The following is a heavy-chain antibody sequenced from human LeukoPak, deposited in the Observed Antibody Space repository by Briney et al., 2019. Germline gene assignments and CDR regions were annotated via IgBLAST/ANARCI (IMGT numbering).Heavy chain of an antibody. Sequence: PGGSLRLSCAASGFTFSSYSMNWVRQAPGKGLEWVSAISGSGANTYYADSVKGRFTISRDNSKNTLYLQMNSLRAEDTAVYYCAKGSVAGIRVVKYYFDYWGQGALVTVSS. CDR1: GFTFSSYS. V-gene: IGHV3-23*01. D-gene: IGHD6-19*01. CDR3: AKGSVAGIRVVKYYFDY. J-gene: IGHJ4*02. CDR2: ISGSGANT.